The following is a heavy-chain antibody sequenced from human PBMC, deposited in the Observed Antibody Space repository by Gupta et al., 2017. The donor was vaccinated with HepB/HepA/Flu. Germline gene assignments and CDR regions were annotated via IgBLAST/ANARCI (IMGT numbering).Heavy chain of an antibody. J-gene: IGHJ2*01. CDR3: ARAPVYGGNSGWYFDL. Sequence: QVQLQESGPGLVKPSQTLSFTCTVSGGSISCGGYYWSWPRPHPGKGLEGIGYIHYSGSTYDNPSLKSRVTISVDTSKNQFSLKLSSVTAADTAVYYCARAPVYGGNSGWYFDLWGRGTLVTVSS. V-gene: IGHV4-31*03. CDR2: IHYSGST. CDR1: GGSISCGGYY. D-gene: IGHD4-23*01.